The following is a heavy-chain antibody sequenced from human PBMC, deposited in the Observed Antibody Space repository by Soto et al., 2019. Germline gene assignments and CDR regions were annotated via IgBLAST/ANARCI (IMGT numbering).Heavy chain of an antibody. Sequence: ASVKVSCKASGYTFTGYYMHWVRQAPGQGLEWMGWINPNSGGTNYAQKFQGWVTMTRDTSISTAYMELSRLRSDDTAVYYCARSIAARSAKMVFEIWGQGTMVIVSS. D-gene: IGHD6-13*01. J-gene: IGHJ3*02. CDR1: GYTFTGYY. CDR3: ARSIAARSAKMVFEI. CDR2: INPNSGGT. V-gene: IGHV1-2*04.